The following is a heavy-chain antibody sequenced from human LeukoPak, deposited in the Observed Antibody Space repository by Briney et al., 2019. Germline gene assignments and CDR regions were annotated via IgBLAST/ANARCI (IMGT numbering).Heavy chain of an antibody. CDR3: ASPTGLFMITFGGDAFDI. CDR2: INPNSGGT. J-gene: IGHJ3*02. V-gene: IGHV1-2*02. D-gene: IGHD3-16*01. Sequence: GASVKVSCKAFGYTFTGYYMHWVRQAPGQGLEWMGWINPNSGGTNYAQKFQGRVTITRDTSISTAYMELSRLRSDDTAVYYCASPTGLFMITFGGDAFDIWGQGTMVTVSS. CDR1: GYTFTGYY.